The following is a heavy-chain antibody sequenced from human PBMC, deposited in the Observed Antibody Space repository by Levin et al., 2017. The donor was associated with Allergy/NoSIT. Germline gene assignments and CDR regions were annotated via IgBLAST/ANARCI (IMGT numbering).Heavy chain of an antibody. D-gene: IGHD1-14*01. J-gene: IGHJ4*02. Sequence: LAGGSLRLSCAGSGFTFSSHAMGWVRQVPGKGLEWVSSISSGGRTYYPESLKGRFTISRDSSNNATFLQMNSLRADDTAMYYCAREPESFECGRFDYWGQGTPVTVSS. CDR3: AREPESFECGRFDY. V-gene: IGHV3-23*01. CDR2: ISSGGRT. CDR1: GFTFSSHA.